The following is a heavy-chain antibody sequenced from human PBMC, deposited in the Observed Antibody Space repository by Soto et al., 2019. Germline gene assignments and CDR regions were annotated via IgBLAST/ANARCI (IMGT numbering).Heavy chain of an antibody. CDR2: IIPIFGTA. D-gene: IGHD6-13*01. J-gene: IGHJ5*02. CDR3: ARDYSSTPGGWFDP. CDR1: GGTFSSYA. Sequence: QVQLVQSGAEVKKPGSSVKVSCKASGGTFSSYAISWVRQAPGQGLEWMGGIIPIFGTANYAQKFQGRVPXXAXEXXSTAYVERSSLRSEDTAVYYCARDYSSTPGGWFDPWGQGTLVTVSS. V-gene: IGHV1-69*12.